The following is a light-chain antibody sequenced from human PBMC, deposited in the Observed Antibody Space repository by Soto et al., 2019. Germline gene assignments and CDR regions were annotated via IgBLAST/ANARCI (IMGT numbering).Light chain of an antibody. CDR2: GAS. CDR3: QQYGRSPGLFT. V-gene: IGKV3-20*01. CDR1: QSVSSSY. J-gene: IGKJ3*01. Sequence: EIVFTQSPGTLSLSPGERATLSCRASQSVSSSYLAWYQQKPGQAPRLLIYGASSRATGIPDRFSGSGSGTDFTLTISRLEXEDFAVYYCQQYGRSPGLFTFGPGTKVDIK.